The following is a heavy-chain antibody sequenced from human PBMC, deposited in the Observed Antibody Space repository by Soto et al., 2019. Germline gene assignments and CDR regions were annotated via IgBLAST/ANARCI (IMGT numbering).Heavy chain of an antibody. CDR3: ARDWELGY. V-gene: IGHV1-46*01. J-gene: IGHJ4*02. CDR1: GYTFTNYY. Sequence: QVPLVQSGAEVKKPGAAVKVSCKASGYTFTNYYMHWVRKAPGQGLEWMETIYPSGESTTYAQKFQGRVTMTRDTSTSTVYMELSSLRSDDTAVYYCARDWELGYWGQGTLVTVSS. CDR2: IYPSGEST. D-gene: IGHD1-7*01.